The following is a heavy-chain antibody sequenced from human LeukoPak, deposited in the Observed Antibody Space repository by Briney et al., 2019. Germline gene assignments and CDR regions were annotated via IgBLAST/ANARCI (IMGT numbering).Heavy chain of an antibody. V-gene: IGHV3-43*02. CDR2: ISGDGAKT. D-gene: IGHD1-20*01. CDR1: GLSFDEYA. CDR3: AMITGTADY. Sequence: GGSLRLSCAASGLSFDEYAMHWVRQAPGKGLEWVSLISGDGAKTYYADSVKGRFTISRDNSKTSLYLQMNSLRTEDTALYYCAMITGTADYWGQGTLVTVSS. J-gene: IGHJ4*02.